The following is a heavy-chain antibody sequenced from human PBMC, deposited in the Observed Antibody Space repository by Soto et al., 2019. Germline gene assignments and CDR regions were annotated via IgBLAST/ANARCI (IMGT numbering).Heavy chain of an antibody. Sequence: GASVKVSCKASGYTFTGYYVHWVRQAPGQGLEWMGWINPNSGDTYLAQRFQGRVTMNRDTSIGTAYMELRGLTSDDTAEYYCAKGGAIVAVGNRVYLSNAMDVWGQGTTVTVSS. J-gene: IGHJ6*02. CDR1: GYTFTGYY. CDR3: AKGGAIVAVGNRVYLSNAMDV. D-gene: IGHD5-12*01. V-gene: IGHV1-2*02. CDR2: INPNSGDT.